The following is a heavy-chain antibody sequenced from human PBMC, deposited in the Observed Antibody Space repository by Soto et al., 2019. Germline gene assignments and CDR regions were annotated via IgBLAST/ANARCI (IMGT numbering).Heavy chain of an antibody. V-gene: IGHV3-23*01. D-gene: IGHD6-13*01. CDR3: ARDRHGSDWYTYYFYTLAV. Sequence: EVHLLESGGGLVQPGESLRLSCAASGFIFSDYAMTWVRQAPGKGLEWVSGISGSGESIYYADSVEGRFTISRDNSKNTLYLQMNSLRGEDTAVYYCARDRHGSDWYTYYFYTLAVWGQGTTVTVSS. J-gene: IGHJ6*02. CDR2: ISGSGESI. CDR1: GFIFSDYA.